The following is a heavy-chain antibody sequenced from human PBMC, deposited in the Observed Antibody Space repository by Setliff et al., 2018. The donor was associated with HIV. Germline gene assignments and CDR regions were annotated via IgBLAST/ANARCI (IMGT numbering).Heavy chain of an antibody. CDR1: GFTFRTFA. V-gene: IGHV3-30*07. CDR2: ISYDGSRV. J-gene: IGHJ3*02. D-gene: IGHD1-26*01. CDR3: ARGGSYSHGAFDI. Sequence: GGSLRLSCVASGFTFRTFAMHWVRQAPGKGLEWVSVISYDGSRVSYADSVKGRFTISRDNSKNTVSLHMNSLRAEDTAVYYCARGGSYSHGAFDIWGQGTMVTVSS.